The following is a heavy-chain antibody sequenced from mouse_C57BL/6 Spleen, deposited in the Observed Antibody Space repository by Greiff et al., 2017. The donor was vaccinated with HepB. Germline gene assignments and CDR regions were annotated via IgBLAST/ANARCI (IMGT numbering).Heavy chain of an antibody. J-gene: IGHJ4*01. Sequence: QVQLQQSGAELVKRGASVKISCKASGYASSSYWMNWVKQRPGKGLEWIGQIYPGDGDTNYNGKFKGKATLTADKSSSTAYMQLSSLTSEDSAVYFCARDYQTGTAMDYWGQGTSVTVSS. CDR1: GYASSSYW. CDR2: IYPGDGDT. V-gene: IGHV1-80*01. D-gene: IGHD4-1*01. CDR3: ARDYQTGTAMDY.